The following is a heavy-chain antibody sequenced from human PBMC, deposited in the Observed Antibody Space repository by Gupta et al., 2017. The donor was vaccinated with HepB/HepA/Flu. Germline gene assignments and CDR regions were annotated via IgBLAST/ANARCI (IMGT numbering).Heavy chain of an antibody. J-gene: IGHJ4*02. D-gene: IGHD3-10*01. Sequence: EVQLVESGGGLVQPGGSLRLSCAASGFTFSSYEMNWVRQAPGKGLEWVSYISSSGSTIYYADSVKGRFTISRDNAKNSLYLQMNSLRAEDTAVYYCARALPVDYYGSGSYYNAIDYWGQGTLVTVSS. CDR3: ARALPVDYYGSGSYYNAIDY. CDR1: GFTFSSYE. V-gene: IGHV3-48*03. CDR2: ISSSGSTI.